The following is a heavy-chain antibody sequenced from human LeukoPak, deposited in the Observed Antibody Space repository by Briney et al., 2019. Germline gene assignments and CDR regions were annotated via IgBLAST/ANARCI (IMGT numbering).Heavy chain of an antibody. J-gene: IGHJ4*02. V-gene: IGHV3-30*04. CDR3: AREFPAGQGGYYFDY. Sequence: GGSLRLSCAASGFTFSSYAMHWVRQAPGKGLEWVAVTSYDGSNKYYADSVKGRFTISRDNSKNTLYLQMNSLRAEDTAVYYCAREFPAGQGGYYFDYWGQGTLVTVSS. D-gene: IGHD6-19*01. CDR1: GFTFSSYA. CDR2: TSYDGSNK.